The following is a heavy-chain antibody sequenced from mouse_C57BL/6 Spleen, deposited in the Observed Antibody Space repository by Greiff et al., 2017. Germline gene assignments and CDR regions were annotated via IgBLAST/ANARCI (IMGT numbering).Heavy chain of an antibody. Sequence: QVQLQQSGAELVKPGASVKMSCKASGYTFTTYPIEWMKQNHGKSLEWIGNFHPYTDDTKYNEKFKGKATLTVEKSSRTVYLALSRLTSDDSVFYYCSIIDYEYDDSMDYWGKGTSVTVSS. D-gene: IGHD2-4*01. CDR2: FHPYTDDT. J-gene: IGHJ4*01. CDR3: SIIDYEYDDSMDY. V-gene: IGHV1-47*01. CDR1: GYTFTTYP.